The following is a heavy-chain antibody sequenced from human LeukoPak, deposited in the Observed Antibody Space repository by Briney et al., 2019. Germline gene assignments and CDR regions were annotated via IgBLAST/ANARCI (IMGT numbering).Heavy chain of an antibody. Sequence: GGSLRLTCAASGFTFSDYYMTWIRQAPGKGLEWVSYITSAGTIYNADSVKGRFTISRDNAKNSLFLQMNSLRAEDTAVYYCARVLRYCSGGNCYSGGLGYMDVWGKGTTVTVSS. CDR2: ITSAGTI. J-gene: IGHJ6*03. CDR3: ARVLRYCSGGNCYSGGLGYMDV. V-gene: IGHV3-11*01. D-gene: IGHD2-15*01. CDR1: GFTFSDYY.